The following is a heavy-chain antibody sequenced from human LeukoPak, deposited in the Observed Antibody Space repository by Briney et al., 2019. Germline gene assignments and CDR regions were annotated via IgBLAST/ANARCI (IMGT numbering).Heavy chain of an antibody. D-gene: IGHD3-10*01. CDR3: ARGMTVSAFDY. Sequence: GGSLRLSCTASGFTFSSDSINWVRQAPGKGLEWISFISSSSRYIYYADSVKGRFTVSRDNAKNSSYLQINSLRADDTALYYCARGMTVSAFDYWGQGTPVTVSS. CDR2: ISSSSRYI. J-gene: IGHJ4*02. CDR1: GFTFSSDS. V-gene: IGHV3-21*01.